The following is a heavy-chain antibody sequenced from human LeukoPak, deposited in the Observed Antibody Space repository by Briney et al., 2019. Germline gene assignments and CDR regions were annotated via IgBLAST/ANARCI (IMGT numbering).Heavy chain of an antibody. CDR3: AKDHLGQGLSLFFDY. Sequence: GGSLRLSCAASGFTFDDYAMHWVRQAPGKGLEWVSLISWDGGSTYYADSVKGRFTISRDNSKNSLYLQMNSLRAEDTALYYCAKDHLGQGLSLFFDYRGQGTLVTVSS. V-gene: IGHV3-43D*03. J-gene: IGHJ4*02. CDR2: ISWDGGST. D-gene: IGHD3-10*01. CDR1: GFTFDDYA.